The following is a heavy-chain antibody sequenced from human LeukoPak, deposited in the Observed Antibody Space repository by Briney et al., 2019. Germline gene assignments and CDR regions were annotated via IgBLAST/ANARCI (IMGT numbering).Heavy chain of an antibody. J-gene: IGHJ6*02. CDR3: ARKRLAGIHYYYYYGMDV. CDR1: GGSISSCY. CDR2: IYYSGST. D-gene: IGHD3-3*02. Sequence: SETLSLTCTVSGGSISSCYWSWIRQPPGKGLEWIGYIYYSGSTNYNPSLKSRVTISVDTSKNQFSLKLSSVTAADTAVYYCARKRLAGIHYYYYYGMDVWGQGTTVTVSS. V-gene: IGHV4-59*01.